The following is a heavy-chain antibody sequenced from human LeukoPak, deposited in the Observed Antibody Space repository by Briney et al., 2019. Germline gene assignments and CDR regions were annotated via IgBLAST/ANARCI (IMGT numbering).Heavy chain of an antibody. V-gene: IGHV3-13*04. D-gene: IGHD6-19*01. CDR2: IGTAGDT. Sequence: PGGSLRLSCAASGFTFSSYDMHWVRQATGKGLEWVSAIGTAGDTYYPGSVKGRFTISRENAKNSLYLQMNSLRAGDTAVYYCARDKSVAVAEGVYYYYGMDVWGQGTTVTVSS. CDR1: GFTFSSYD. J-gene: IGHJ6*02. CDR3: ARDKSVAVAEGVYYYYGMDV.